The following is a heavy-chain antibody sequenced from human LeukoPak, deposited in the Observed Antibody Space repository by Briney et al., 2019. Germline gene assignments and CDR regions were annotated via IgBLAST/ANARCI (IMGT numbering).Heavy chain of an antibody. CDR3: ARVATAGLLWFGAYYFDY. CDR1: SYSISSGYY. D-gene: IGHD3-10*01. CDR2: IYNSGST. Sequence: PSETLSLTCTVSSYSISSGYYWGWIRQPPGKGLEWIGYIYNSGSTNYNPSLKSRVTISVDTSKNQFSLKLSSVTAADTAVYYCARVATAGLLWFGAYYFDYWGQGTLVTVSS. V-gene: IGHV4-38-2*02. J-gene: IGHJ4*02.